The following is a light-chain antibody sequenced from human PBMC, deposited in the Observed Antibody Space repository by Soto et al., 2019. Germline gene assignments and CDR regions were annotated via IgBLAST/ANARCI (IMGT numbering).Light chain of an antibody. CDR2: DAS. CDR1: QSVSSK. V-gene: IGKV3-15*01. J-gene: IGKJ1*01. CDR3: QQFNNWPRT. Sequence: EIAMTQSPATLSVSPGERATLSCRASQSVSSKSAWYQQKPGQAPRLLIYDASTRATGIPARFSGSGSGTEFTLTISSLQSEDFAVYYCQQFNNWPRTFXQGTKV.